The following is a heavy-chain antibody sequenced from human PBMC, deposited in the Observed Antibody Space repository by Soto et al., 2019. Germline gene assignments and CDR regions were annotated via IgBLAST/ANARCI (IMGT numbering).Heavy chain of an antibody. CDR2: INAGNGNT. J-gene: IGHJ6*02. V-gene: IGHV1-3*01. Sequence: ASVKVSCKASGYTFTSYAMHWVRQAPGQRLEWMGWINAGNGNTKYSQKFQGRVTITRDTSASTAYMELSSLRSEDTAVYYCARAWGPYCSGGSCCPYYYYGMDVWGQGATVTVSS. CDR1: GYTFTSYA. D-gene: IGHD2-15*01. CDR3: ARAWGPYCSGGSCCPYYYYGMDV.